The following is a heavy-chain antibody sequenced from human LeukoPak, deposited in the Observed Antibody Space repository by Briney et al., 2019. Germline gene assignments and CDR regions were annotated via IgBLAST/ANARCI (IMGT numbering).Heavy chain of an antibody. D-gene: IGHD4-11*01. CDR1: GYTFTNYH. Sequence: GASVKVSCKASGYTFTNYHLHWVRQAPGQGLEWMGIINPSGGSTSYAQKFQDRVTMTRDTSTSTVYMELRSLRSDDTAVYYCARSYRNGNWFDPWGQGTLVTVSS. CDR3: ARSYRNGNWFDP. CDR2: INPSGGST. V-gene: IGHV1-46*01. J-gene: IGHJ5*02.